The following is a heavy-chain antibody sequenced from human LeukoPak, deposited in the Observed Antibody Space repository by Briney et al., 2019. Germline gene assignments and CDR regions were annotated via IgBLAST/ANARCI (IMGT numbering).Heavy chain of an antibody. CDR2: IIPILGIA. V-gene: IGHV1-69*04. CDR3: ARVSEPYYDFWDPPPGFDP. D-gene: IGHD3-3*01. CDR1: GGTFISYA. J-gene: IGHJ5*02. Sequence: SVTVSFKASGGTFISYAISWVRQAPGQGLEWMGRIIPILGIANYAQKFQGRVTITADKSTSTAYMELSSLRSEDTAVYYCARVSEPYYDFWDPPPGFDPWGQGTLVTVSS.